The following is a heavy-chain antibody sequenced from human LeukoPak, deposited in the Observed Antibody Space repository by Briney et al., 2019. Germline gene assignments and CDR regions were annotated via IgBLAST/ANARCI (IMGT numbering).Heavy chain of an antibody. D-gene: IGHD3-10*01. V-gene: IGHV4-61*02. Sequence: SQTLSLTCTVSGGSISSGSYYWSWIRQPAGKGLEWIGRIYTSGSTNYNPSLKSRVTISVDTSKSQFSLKLSSVTAADTAVYYCARDLYYGSGSQFDYWGQGTLVTVSS. J-gene: IGHJ4*02. CDR2: IYTSGST. CDR3: ARDLYYGSGSQFDY. CDR1: GGSISSGSYY.